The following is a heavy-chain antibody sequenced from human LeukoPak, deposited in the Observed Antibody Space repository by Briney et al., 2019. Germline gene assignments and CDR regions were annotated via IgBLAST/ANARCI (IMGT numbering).Heavy chain of an antibody. CDR1: GGSISSGSYY. D-gene: IGHD6-6*01. CDR3: ARAHRGSSPNYYYHYYMDV. J-gene: IGHJ6*03. CDR2: IYTSGST. V-gene: IGHV4-61*02. Sequence: SQTLSLTCTVSGGSISSGSYYWSWIRQPAGKGLEWIGRIYTSGSTNYNPSLKSRVTISVDTSKNQFSLKLSSVTAADTAVYYCARAHRGSSPNYYYHYYMDVWGKGTTVTVSS.